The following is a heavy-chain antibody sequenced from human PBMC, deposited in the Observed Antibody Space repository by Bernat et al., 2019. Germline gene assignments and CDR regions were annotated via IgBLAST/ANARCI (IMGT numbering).Heavy chain of an antibody. V-gene: IGHV4-59*01. CDR1: GGSISSYY. D-gene: IGHD2-2*01. CDR2: IYYSGST. Sequence: QVQLQESGPGLVKPSETLSLTCTVSGGSISSYYWSWIRQPPGKGLEWIGYIYYSGSTNYNPSLKSRVTISVDTSKNQFSLKLSSVTAADTAVYYCARDGGYCSSTSFYNWFDPWGQGTLVTVSS. CDR3: ARDGGYCSSTSFYNWFDP. J-gene: IGHJ5*02.